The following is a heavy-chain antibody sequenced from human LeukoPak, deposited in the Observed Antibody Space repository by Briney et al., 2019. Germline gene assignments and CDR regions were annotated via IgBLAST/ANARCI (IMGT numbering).Heavy chain of an antibody. V-gene: IGHV5-51*01. CDR1: GYHFCNSW. J-gene: IGHJ6*03. CDR2: IYPGDSDT. Sequence: GESLKISFKGSGYHFCNSWIAWVRQMPGKGLEWMGIIYPGDSDTKYGPSFQGQVTISADKSISTAYLQWSSLKASDSAIYYCARKEYMDVWGEGTTVTVSS. CDR3: ARKEYMDV.